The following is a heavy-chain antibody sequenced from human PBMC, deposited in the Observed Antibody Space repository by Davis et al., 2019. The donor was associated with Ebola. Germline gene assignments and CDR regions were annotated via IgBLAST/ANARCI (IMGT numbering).Heavy chain of an antibody. CDR2: ISYDGSNK. Sequence: GESLKISCAASGFTFSSYGMHWVRQAPGKGLEWVAVISYDGSNKYYADSVKGRFTISRDNSKNTLYLQMNSLRAEDTAVYYCAKAPRGGSYYVSNVDYWGQGTLVTVSS. V-gene: IGHV3-30*18. D-gene: IGHD1-26*01. CDR1: GFTFSSYG. J-gene: IGHJ4*02. CDR3: AKAPRGGSYYVSNVDY.